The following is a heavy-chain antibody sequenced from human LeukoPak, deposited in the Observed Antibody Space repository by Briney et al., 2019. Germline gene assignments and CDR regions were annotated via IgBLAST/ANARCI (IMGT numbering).Heavy chain of an antibody. J-gene: IGHJ5*02. CDR2: IYYSGST. CDR3: ARRSIADWFDP. CDR1: GGSISSSSYY. Sequence: SETLSLTCTVSGGSISSSSYYWGWIRQPPGKGLEWIASIYYSGSTYYNPSLKSRVTISVDTSKNQFSLKLSSVTAADTAVYYCARRSIADWFDPWGQGTLVTVSS. V-gene: IGHV4-39*01. D-gene: IGHD3-16*02.